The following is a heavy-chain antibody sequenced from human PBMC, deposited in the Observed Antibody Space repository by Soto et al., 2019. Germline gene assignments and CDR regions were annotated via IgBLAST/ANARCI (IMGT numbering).Heavy chain of an antibody. CDR3: ARDSGIYFDCLLYYWFDS. CDR2: ISAYNGNT. J-gene: IGHJ5*01. Sequence: ASVKVSCKASGYTFTSYGISWVRQAPGQGLEWMGWISAYNGNTNYAQKLQGRVTMTTDTPTSTAYMELRSLRSDDTAVYYCARDSGIYFDCLLYYWFDSWGQGTLVTVSS. D-gene: IGHD3-9*01. CDR1: GYTFTSYG. V-gene: IGHV1-18*01.